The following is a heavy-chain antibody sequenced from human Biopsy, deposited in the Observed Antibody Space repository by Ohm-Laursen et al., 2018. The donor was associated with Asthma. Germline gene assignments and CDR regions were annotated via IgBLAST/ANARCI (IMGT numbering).Heavy chain of an antibody. V-gene: IGHV4-31*03. CDR1: YGSITSGGYY. Sequence: TLSLTCTVSYGSITSGGYYWTWIRQHPGKGLEWIGFIYYSGSTYYNPSLKSRVSISIDTSKNQFSLKLSSVTAADTAVYYCALSQFDYWGQGTLLTVSS. J-gene: IGHJ4*02. CDR2: IYYSGST. CDR3: ALSQFDY.